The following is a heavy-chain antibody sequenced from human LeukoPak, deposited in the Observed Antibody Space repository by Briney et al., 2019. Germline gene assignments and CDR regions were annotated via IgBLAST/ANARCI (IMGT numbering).Heavy chain of an antibody. CDR1: GFTFSTYP. Sequence: GGSLRLSCAASGFTFSTYPMTWVRQAPGKGLEWVSLVTNNGGRTFYADSVKVRFTISRDNSKDTLYLQMNSLRAEDTAVYYCAGRTVTDSRWTFNIWGQGTLVTVSS. V-gene: IGHV3-23*01. CDR2: VTNNGGRT. J-gene: IGHJ3*02. D-gene: IGHD2-21*02. CDR3: AGRTVTDSRWTFNI.